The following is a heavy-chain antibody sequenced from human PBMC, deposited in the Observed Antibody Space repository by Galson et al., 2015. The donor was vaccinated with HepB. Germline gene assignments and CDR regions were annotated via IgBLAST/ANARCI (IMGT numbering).Heavy chain of an antibody. J-gene: IGHJ4*02. CDR3: ARDERWLGGSAAHYFDY. CDR1: GFTFSSYA. Sequence: SLRLSCAASGFTFSSYAMHWVRQAPGKGLEWVAVISYDGSNTDYADSVKGRLTISRDNSKNTLYLQMNSLRNEDTALYYCARDERWLGGSAAHYFDYWGQGTLVTVSS. V-gene: IGHV3-30-3*01. CDR2: ISYDGSNT. D-gene: IGHD3-10*01.